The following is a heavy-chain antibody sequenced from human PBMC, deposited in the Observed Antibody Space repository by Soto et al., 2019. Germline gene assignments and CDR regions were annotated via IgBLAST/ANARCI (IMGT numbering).Heavy chain of an antibody. CDR2: ISGSGGST. CDR1: GFTFSSYA. J-gene: IGHJ2*01. V-gene: IGHV3-23*01. D-gene: IGHD3-22*01. Sequence: EVQLLESGGGLVQPGGSLRLSCAASGFTFSSYAMSWVRQAPGKGLEWVSAISGSGGSTYYADSVKGRFTISRDNSKNTLYLQMNSLRAEDTAVYYCAKPYDSSGYYYVAWYFELWGRCTLVTVSS. CDR3: AKPYDSSGYYYVAWYFEL.